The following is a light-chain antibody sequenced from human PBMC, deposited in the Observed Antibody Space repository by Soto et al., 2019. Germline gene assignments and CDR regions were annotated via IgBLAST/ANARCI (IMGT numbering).Light chain of an antibody. CDR1: QSVSSN. Sequence: EIVMTQSPATLSVFPGERATLSCRASQSVSSNLAWYQQKPGQAPRLLIYGSFTRATGIPARFSGSGSGTEFTLIISSLQSEDFAVYYCQQYNNWPPRTFGQGTKLEIK. V-gene: IGKV3-15*01. CDR2: GSF. J-gene: IGKJ2*01. CDR3: QQYNNWPPRT.